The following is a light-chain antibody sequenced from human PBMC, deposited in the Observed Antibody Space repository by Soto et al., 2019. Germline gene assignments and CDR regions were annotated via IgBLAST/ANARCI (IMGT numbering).Light chain of an antibody. V-gene: IGKV1-39*01. J-gene: IGKJ1*01. Sequence: DLQMTQSPSSLSASVGDRVTITCRASQSISSYLNWYQQKPGKAPNLLIYAASSLQSGVPSAFSGSGSGTDFTLTISSLQREDFATYYCQQNYNAPWTFGQGTKVDIK. CDR2: AAS. CDR1: QSISSY. CDR3: QQNYNAPWT.